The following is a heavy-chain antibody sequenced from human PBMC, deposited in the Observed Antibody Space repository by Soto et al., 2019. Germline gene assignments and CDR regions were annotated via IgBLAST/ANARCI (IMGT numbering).Heavy chain of an antibody. Sequence: GGPLRLSCGASVFTFSDYYMTLVRQPPGKGLEWVATMSQDGTYRRYVDSVKDRFIISRDKAKGSVYLQMSSLSAEDTAVYFCARWNFAMEVWGRGTTVTVSS. J-gene: IGHJ6*02. CDR2: MSQDGTYR. CDR1: VFTFSDYY. V-gene: IGHV3-7*03. CDR3: ARWNFAMEV.